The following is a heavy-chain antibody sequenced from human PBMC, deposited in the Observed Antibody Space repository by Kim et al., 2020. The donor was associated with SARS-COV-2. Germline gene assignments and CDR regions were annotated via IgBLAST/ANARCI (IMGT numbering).Heavy chain of an antibody. Sequence: SLKSRVTISVDTSKNQFSLKLSSVTAADTAVYYCARDLGGYSYGHNWFDPWGQGTLVTVSS. CDR3: ARDLGGYSYGHNWFDP. D-gene: IGHD5-18*01. J-gene: IGHJ5*02. V-gene: IGHV4-59*01.